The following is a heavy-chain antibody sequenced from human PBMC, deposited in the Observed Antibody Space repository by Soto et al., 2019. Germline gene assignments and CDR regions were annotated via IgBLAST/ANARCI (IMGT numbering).Heavy chain of an antibody. CDR3: ARGYGSGRPGYMDV. CDR1: GFTFSSYG. CDR2: IWYDGSNK. D-gene: IGHD3-10*01. Sequence: GGSLRLSCAASGFTFSSYGMHWVRQAPGKGLEWVAVIWYDGSNKYYADSVKGRFTISRDNSKNTLYLQMNSLRAEDTAVYYCARGYGSGRPGYMDVWGKGTTVTVSS. J-gene: IGHJ6*03. V-gene: IGHV3-33*01.